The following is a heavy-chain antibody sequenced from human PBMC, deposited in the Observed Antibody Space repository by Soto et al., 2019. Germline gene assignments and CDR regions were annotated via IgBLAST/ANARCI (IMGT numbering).Heavy chain of an antibody. CDR2: IYYSGST. CDR3: ARQVPAAIRLGWFDP. D-gene: IGHD2-2*02. Sequence: SETLSLTCTVSGGSISRSTYYWGWIRQPPGKGLEWIGSIYYSGSTYYRPSLKSRVTMSVDTSKNQFSLKLSSVTAADTAVYYCARQVPAAIRLGWFDPWGQGTLVTVS. V-gene: IGHV4-39*01. J-gene: IGHJ5*02. CDR1: GGSISRSTYY.